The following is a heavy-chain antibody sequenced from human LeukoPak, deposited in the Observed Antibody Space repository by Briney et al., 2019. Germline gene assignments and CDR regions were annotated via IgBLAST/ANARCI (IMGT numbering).Heavy chain of an antibody. J-gene: IGHJ4*02. V-gene: IGHV4-34*01. Sequence: NPSETLSLTCAVYGGSFSGYYWSWIRQPPGKGLEWIGEINHSGSTNYNPSLKSRVTMSVDTSKNQFSLKLSSVTAADTAVYYCARDRYYYDSSGYYYFDYWGQGTLVTVSS. CDR3: ARDRYYYDSSGYYYFDY. CDR2: INHSGST. D-gene: IGHD3-22*01. CDR1: GGSFSGYY.